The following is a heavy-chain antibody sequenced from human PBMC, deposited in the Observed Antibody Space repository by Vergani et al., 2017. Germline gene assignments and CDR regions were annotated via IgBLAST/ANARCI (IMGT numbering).Heavy chain of an antibody. D-gene: IGHD6-6*01. J-gene: IGHJ6*03. V-gene: IGHV4-30-4*01. CDR2: IYYSGSA. CDR3: AMGEYSSSYDYYYYYMDF. CDR1: GGSISSGDYY. Sequence: QVQLQESGPGLVKPSQTLSLTCTVSGGSISSGDYYWSWLRQPPGKGLEWIGYIYYSGSAYYHPSLKSRVTISVDTSKIQFSMKLSSVTASDTAVYYCAMGEYSSSYDYYYYYMDFWGKGTTVTVSS.